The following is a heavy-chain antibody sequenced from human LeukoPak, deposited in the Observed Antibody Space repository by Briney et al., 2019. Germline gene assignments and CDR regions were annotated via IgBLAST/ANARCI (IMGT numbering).Heavy chain of an antibody. V-gene: IGHV3-30*04. CDR1: GFTFSGYA. Sequence: GGSLILSCAASGFTFSGYALHWVRQAPGKGLEGVAVISYDGSDKYYADSGKGRLTISRDNSKNTLYLQMNSLRAEDTAVYYCARVGSGWEEYFQHWGQGTLVTVSS. J-gene: IGHJ1*01. CDR3: ARVGSGWEEYFQH. D-gene: IGHD6-19*01. CDR2: ISYDGSDK.